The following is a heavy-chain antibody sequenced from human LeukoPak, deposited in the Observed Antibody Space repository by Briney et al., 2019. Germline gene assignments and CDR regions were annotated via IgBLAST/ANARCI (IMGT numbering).Heavy chain of an antibody. CDR2: ILYDGSTT. D-gene: IGHD3-22*01. CDR3: ARQAYSSGRYFTFDY. Sequence: GRSLRLSCAASGFAFSTYGMHWVRQAPGKGLEWVAYILYDGSTTHYADSEEGRFTISRDNPKNILYLEVNSLRAEDTAVYHCARQAYSSGRYFTFDYWGQGTLVTVSS. CDR1: GFAFSTYG. J-gene: IGHJ4*02. V-gene: IGHV3-33*01.